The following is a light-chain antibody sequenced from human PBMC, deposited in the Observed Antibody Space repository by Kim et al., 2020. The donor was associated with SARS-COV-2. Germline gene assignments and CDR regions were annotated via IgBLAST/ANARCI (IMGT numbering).Light chain of an antibody. V-gene: IGKV3-20*01. Sequence: LSPGERATLSCRDSQSVPSSYLAWYQQRPGQAPRLLIYSASSRAPGIPDRFSGSGSGTDFSLTISRLEPEDFAMYYCQQYGSSRYTFGQGTKLEI. CDR2: SAS. J-gene: IGKJ2*01. CDR3: QQYGSSRYT. CDR1: QSVPSSY.